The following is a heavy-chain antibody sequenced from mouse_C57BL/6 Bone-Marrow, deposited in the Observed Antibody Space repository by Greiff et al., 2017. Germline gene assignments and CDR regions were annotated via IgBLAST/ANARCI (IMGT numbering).Heavy chain of an antibody. J-gene: IGHJ4*01. CDR3: TNDGYPLAMDY. CDR2: IDPENGDT. D-gene: IGHD2-3*01. V-gene: IGHV14-4*01. Sequence: VQLQQSGAELVRPGASVKLSCTASGFNIKDDYMHWVKQRPEQGLEWIGWIDPENGDTEYASKFQGKATITADTSSNTAYLQLSSLTSEDTAVYYCTNDGYPLAMDYWGQGTSVTVSS. CDR1: GFNIKDDY.